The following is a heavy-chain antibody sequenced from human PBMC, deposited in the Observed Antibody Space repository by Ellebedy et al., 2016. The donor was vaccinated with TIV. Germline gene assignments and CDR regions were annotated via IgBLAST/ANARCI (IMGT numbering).Heavy chain of an antibody. V-gene: IGHV3-48*01. D-gene: IGHD3-3*01. CDR1: GFTFSSYS. J-gene: IGHJ6*02. CDR3: ARDRTIFGVVINTHGMDV. Sequence: GESLKISXAASGFTFSSYSMNWVRQAPGKGLEWVSYISSSSSTIYYADSVKGRFTISRDNSKNTLYLQMNSLRAEDTAVYYCARDRTIFGVVINTHGMDVWGQGTTVTVSS. CDR2: ISSSSSTI.